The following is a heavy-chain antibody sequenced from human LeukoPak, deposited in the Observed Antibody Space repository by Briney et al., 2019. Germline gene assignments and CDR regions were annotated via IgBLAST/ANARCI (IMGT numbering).Heavy chain of an antibody. D-gene: IGHD3-22*01. CDR2: INHSGST. J-gene: IGHJ4*02. Sequence: SETLSLTCAVYGGSFSGYYWSWSRQPPGKGLGWIGEINHSGSTNYNPSLKSRLTISVDTSKNQLSLKLSSVTAADTAVYYCARYYYDSSGYSPYYFDYWGQGTLVTVSS. CDR3: ARYYYDSSGYSPYYFDY. CDR1: GGSFSGYY. V-gene: IGHV4-34*01.